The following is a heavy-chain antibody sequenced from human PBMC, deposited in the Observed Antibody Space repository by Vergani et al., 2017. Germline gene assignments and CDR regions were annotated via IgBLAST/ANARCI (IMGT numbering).Heavy chain of an antibody. V-gene: IGHV4-34*01. J-gene: IGHJ4*02. Sequence: VQLVESGGGLVQPGGSLRLSCAASGFTFSSYEMNWVRQAPGKGLEWIGEINHSGSTNYNPSLKSRVTISVDTSKNQFSLKLSSVTAADTAVYYCARERGRERAAAGTRGCFDYWGEGTLVIVSS. CDR3: ARERGRERAAAGTRGCFDY. D-gene: IGHD6-13*01. CDR2: INHSGST. CDR1: GFTFSSYE.